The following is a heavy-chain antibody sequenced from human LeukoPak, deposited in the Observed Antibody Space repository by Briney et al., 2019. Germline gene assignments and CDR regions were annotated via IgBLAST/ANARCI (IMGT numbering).Heavy chain of an antibody. Sequence: EASVKVSCKASGYTFTSYGISWVRQAPGQGLEWMGWISAYNGNTNYAQKLQGRVTMTTDTSTSTAYMELRSLRSDDTAVYYCARDLFPVVPAATFDYWGQGTLVTVSS. J-gene: IGHJ4*02. CDR3: ARDLFPVVPAATFDY. CDR2: ISAYNGNT. D-gene: IGHD2-2*01. CDR1: GYTFTSYG. V-gene: IGHV1-18*01.